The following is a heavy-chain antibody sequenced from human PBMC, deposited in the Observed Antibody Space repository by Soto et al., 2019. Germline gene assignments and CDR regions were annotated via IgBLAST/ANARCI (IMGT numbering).Heavy chain of an antibody. CDR3: ARAPTYSSGCLSY. CDR1: GYTFTGYY. D-gene: IGHD6-19*01. Sequence: ASVKVSCKASGYTFTGYYMDWVRQAPGQGLEWMGWINPNSGGTNYAQKFQGRVTMTRDTSISTAYMELSGLRSDDTAVYYCARAPTYSSGCLSYWGQGTLVTVS. J-gene: IGHJ4*02. V-gene: IGHV1-2*02. CDR2: INPNSGGT.